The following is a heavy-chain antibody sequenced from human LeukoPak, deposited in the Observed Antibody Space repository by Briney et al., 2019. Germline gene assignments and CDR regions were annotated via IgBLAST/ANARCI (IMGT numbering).Heavy chain of an antibody. CDR3: ARGHGYGDYNFDY. CDR2: IIPIFGTA. V-gene: IGHV1-69*05. CDR1: GGAFSSYA. J-gene: IGHJ4*02. Sequence: GASVKVSCKASGGAFSSYAISWVRQAPGQGLEWMGGIIPIFGTANYAQKFQGRVTITTDESTSTAYMELSSLRSEDTAVYYCARGHGYGDYNFDYWGQGTLVTVSS. D-gene: IGHD4-17*01.